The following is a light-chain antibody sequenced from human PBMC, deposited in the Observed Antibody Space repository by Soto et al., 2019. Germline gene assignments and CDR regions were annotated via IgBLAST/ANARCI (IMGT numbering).Light chain of an antibody. CDR2: EVS. V-gene: IGLV2-14*01. J-gene: IGLJ1*01. CDR3: SSYTSGGAGGDF. CDR1: SSDVGGYKY. Sequence: QSALTQPASVSGSPGQSVTISCTGTSSDVGGYKYVSWYQQHPGKAPKLMIYEVSNRPSGVSNRFSVSKSGNTASLTISGLQAEDETDYYCSSYTSGGAGGDFFGSGTKVTAL.